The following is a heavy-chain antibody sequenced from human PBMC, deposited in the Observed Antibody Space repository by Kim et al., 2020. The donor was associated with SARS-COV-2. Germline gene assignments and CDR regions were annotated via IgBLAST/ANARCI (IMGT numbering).Heavy chain of an antibody. D-gene: IGHD5-18*01. CDR2: VYYTGRT. J-gene: IGHJ6*03. Sequence: SETLSLTCTVSGASVSSGLYYWSWLRQPPGGGLEWIGYVYYTGRTNYNPSLKSRVTISVDTSENQFSLWLTSVTAADTAMYYCATPKKGSDGYTYDPSFYYYMNIWGKGTTVTVSS. CDR3: ATPKKGSDGYTYDPSFYYYMNI. CDR1: GASVSSGLYY. V-gene: IGHV4-61*01.